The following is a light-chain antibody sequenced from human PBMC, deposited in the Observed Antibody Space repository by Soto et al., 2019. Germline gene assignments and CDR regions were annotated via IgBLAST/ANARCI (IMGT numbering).Light chain of an antibody. CDR3: QQYNSYRT. CDR1: QTISSW. Sequence: DIQMTQSPSTLSGSVGDRVTITCRASQTISSWLAWYQQKPGKAPKLLIYKASTLKGGVPSRFSGSGSGTEFTLTISSLQPDDFATYYCQQYNSYRTFGQGTKVDIK. J-gene: IGKJ1*01. V-gene: IGKV1-5*03. CDR2: KAS.